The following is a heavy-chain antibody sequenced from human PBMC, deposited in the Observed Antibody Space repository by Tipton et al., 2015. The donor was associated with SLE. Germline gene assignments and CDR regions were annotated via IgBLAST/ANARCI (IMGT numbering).Heavy chain of an antibody. D-gene: IGHD2-2*01. CDR3: ARAPDLPAAYDS. CDR1: GDSIRSTNYY. V-gene: IGHV4-31*03. J-gene: IGHJ5*01. CDR2: IYYTGST. Sequence: TLSLTCTVSGDSIRSTNYYWSWIRQHPEKGLEWIGYIYYTGSTSYNPSLESRVTISVDTSKNQFSLRLTSVTAADSAVYFCARAPDLPAAYDSWGQGTLVTVSS.